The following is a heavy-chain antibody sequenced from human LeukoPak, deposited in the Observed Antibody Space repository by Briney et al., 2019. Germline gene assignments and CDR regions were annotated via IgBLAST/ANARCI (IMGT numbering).Heavy chain of an antibody. V-gene: IGHV3-23*01. J-gene: IGHJ4*02. CDR1: GFTFRSHA. CDR2: IYENGGTT. Sequence: GGSLRLSCVGSGFTFRSHAMSWVRQAPEKGLEFVSGIYENGGTTYYADSVKGRFSISRDNSKNTLYLQMDSPRGEDTAVYYCAKDFRIGYSAHFDYWSQGALVTVSS. D-gene: IGHD2-21*01. CDR3: AKDFRIGYSAHFDY.